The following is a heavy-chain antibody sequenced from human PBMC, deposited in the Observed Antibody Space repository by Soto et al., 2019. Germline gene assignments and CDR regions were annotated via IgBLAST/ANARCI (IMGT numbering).Heavy chain of an antibody. V-gene: IGHV1-3*01. D-gene: IGHD3-10*01. CDR1: GYTITSYA. J-gene: IGHJ6*02. CDR3: ARARITMVRGAAYYYYGMDV. Sequence: QVQLVQSGAEVKKPGASVKVSCKASGYTITSYAMHWVRQAPGQRLEWMGWINAGNGNTKYSQKFQGRVTITRDTSASTAYMELSSLRSEDTAVYYCARARITMVRGAAYYYYGMDVWGQGTTVTVSS. CDR2: INAGNGNT.